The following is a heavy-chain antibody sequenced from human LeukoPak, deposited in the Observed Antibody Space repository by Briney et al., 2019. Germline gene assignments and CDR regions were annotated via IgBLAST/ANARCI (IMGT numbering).Heavy chain of an antibody. CDR2: INEDGSEK. D-gene: IGHD5-24*01. CDR1: EFSFETYW. V-gene: IGHV3-7*01. J-gene: IGHJ6*03. CDR3: ARGETMDV. Sequence: GALRLSCVALEFSFETYWMSWVRQAPGKGPEWVASINEDGSEKHYVGSVRGRFTISRDNADNSLHLQMNSLRPEDMAVYYCARGETMDVWGKGTTVTVSS.